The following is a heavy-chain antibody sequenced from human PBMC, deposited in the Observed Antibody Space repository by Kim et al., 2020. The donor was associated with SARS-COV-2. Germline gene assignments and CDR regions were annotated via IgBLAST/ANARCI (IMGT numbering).Heavy chain of an antibody. D-gene: IGHD6-19*01. J-gene: IGHJ4*02. V-gene: IGHV1-18*01. Sequence: RLQGRVTMTTDTSTSTAYMELRSLRSDDTAVYYCARTDWAYIAVAGTLDYWGQGTLVTVSS. CDR3: ARTDWAYIAVAGTLDY.